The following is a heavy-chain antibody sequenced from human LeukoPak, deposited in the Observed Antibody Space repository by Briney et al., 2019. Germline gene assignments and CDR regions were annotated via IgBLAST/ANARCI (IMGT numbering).Heavy chain of an antibody. V-gene: IGHV5-51*01. CDR3: ASTQDIVVVPAAIPAFDI. Sequence: GESLKISCKGSGYSFTSYWIGWARQMPGKGLEWMGIIYPGDSDTRYSPSFQGQVTISADKSISTAYLQWSSLKASDTAMYYCASTQDIVVVPAAIPAFDIWGQGTMVTVSS. J-gene: IGHJ3*02. CDR1: GYSFTSYW. D-gene: IGHD2-2*02. CDR2: IYPGDSDT.